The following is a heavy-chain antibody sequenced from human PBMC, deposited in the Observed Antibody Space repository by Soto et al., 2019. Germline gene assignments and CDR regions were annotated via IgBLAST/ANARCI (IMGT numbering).Heavy chain of an antibody. Sequence: PSQTLSLTCAISGDSVSSNSAAWNWIRQTPSRGLEWLGRTYYRSKWYNDYAVSVKSRITINPDTSKKQFSLQLNSVTPEDTAVYYCARDNGIAARRPGNWFDPWGQGTLVTVSS. V-gene: IGHV6-1*01. CDR2: TYYRSKWYN. D-gene: IGHD6-6*01. J-gene: IGHJ5*02. CDR3: ARDNGIAARRPGNWFDP. CDR1: GDSVSSNSAA.